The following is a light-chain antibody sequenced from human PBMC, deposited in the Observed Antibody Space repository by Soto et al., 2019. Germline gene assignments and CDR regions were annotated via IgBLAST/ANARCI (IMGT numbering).Light chain of an antibody. V-gene: IGLV1-47*02. CDR3: AAWDDSLSGWV. CDR2: NNN. CDR1: SSNIGSNY. Sequence: QSVLTQPPSASGTPGQRVTISCSGSSSNIGSNYVYWYQQLPGTAPKLLIYNNNQRPPGVPDRFSGSKSGTSASLAISGRRSEDAADYYCAAWDDSLSGWVFGGGTKLTVL. J-gene: IGLJ3*02.